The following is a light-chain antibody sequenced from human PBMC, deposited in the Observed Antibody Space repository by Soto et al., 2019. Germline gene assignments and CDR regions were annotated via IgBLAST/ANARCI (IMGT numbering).Light chain of an antibody. Sequence: DIQMTQSPSSLSASVGDRVTITCRASQTVGDHLNWYQQKPGTAPKLLFSRASRLQSGVPSRFTGSGLATDFTLTISILQPEDFATYYCHQTFLSPPTFGQGTKVEIK. J-gene: IGKJ1*01. V-gene: IGKV1-39*01. CDR3: HQTFLSPPT. CDR1: QTVGDH. CDR2: RAS.